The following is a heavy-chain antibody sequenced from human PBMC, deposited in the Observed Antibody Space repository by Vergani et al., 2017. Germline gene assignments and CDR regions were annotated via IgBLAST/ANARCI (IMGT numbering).Heavy chain of an antibody. CDR1: GFIFSSYG. J-gene: IGHJ4*02. Sequence: QVQLVESGGGVVQPGRSLRLSCAASGFIFSSYGMHWVRQAPGKGLEWVAVISYDGSNKYYADSVKGRFTISRDNSKNTLYLQMNSLRAEDTAVYYCARDFLDGYSGFDYWGQGTLVTVSS. CDR2: ISYDGSNK. V-gene: IGHV3-30*19. CDR3: ARDFLDGYSGFDY. D-gene: IGHD5-24*01.